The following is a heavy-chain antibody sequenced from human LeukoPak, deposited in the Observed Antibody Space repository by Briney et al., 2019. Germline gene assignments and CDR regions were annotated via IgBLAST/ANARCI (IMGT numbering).Heavy chain of an antibody. D-gene: IGHD6-6*01. Sequence: GGSLRLSCAASGFTFSSYAMSWVRQAPGKGLEWVSAISGSGGSTYYADSVKGRFTISRDNSKNTLYLQMNSLRAEDTAVYYCAKDLRSIAARLGEYFQHWGQGTLVTVSS. J-gene: IGHJ1*01. V-gene: IGHV3-23*01. CDR3: AKDLRSIAARLGEYFQH. CDR1: GFTFSSYA. CDR2: ISGSGGST.